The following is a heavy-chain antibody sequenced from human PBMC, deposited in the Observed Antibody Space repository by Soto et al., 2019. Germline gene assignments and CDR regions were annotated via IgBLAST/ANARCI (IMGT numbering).Heavy chain of an antibody. CDR3: ARATSAMGNYFDY. J-gene: IGHJ4*02. Sequence: ASVKVSCKASGYTFTSYNMHWVRQAPGQGLEWMGIINPGGGSPSYAQKFRGRVSMTRDTSTTTVYMELSSLTSEDTAVYYCARATSAMGNYFDYWGQGTLVTVSS. D-gene: IGHD1-26*01. CDR1: GYTFTSYN. V-gene: IGHV1-46*01. CDR2: INPGGGSP.